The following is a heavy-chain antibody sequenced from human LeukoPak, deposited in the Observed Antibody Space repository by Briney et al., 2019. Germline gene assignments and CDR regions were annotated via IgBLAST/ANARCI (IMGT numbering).Heavy chain of an antibody. CDR1: GYTFTSYY. Sequence: ASVKVSCKASGYTFTSYYMHWVRQAPGQGLEWMGIINPSGGSTSYAQKFQGRVTITADESTSTAYMELSSLRSEDTAVYYCAQTGWGYGEYSSSWYAFDIWGQGTMVTVSS. CDR3: AQTGWGYGEYSSSWYAFDI. D-gene: IGHD6-13*01. CDR2: INPSGGST. J-gene: IGHJ3*02. V-gene: IGHV1-46*01.